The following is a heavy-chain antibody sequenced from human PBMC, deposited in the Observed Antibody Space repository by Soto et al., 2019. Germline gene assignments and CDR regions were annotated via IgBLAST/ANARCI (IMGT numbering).Heavy chain of an antibody. CDR3: ARDRWISDAFDI. CDR1: GFTFSSYS. D-gene: IGHD5-12*01. J-gene: IGHJ3*02. Sequence: VQLVESGGGLVKPGGSLRLSCAASGFTFSSYSMNWVRQAPGKGLEWVSSISSSSSYIYYADSVKGRFTISRDNAKNSLYLQMNSLRAEDTAVYYCARDRWISDAFDIWGQGTMVTVSS. V-gene: IGHV3-21*01. CDR2: ISSSSSYI.